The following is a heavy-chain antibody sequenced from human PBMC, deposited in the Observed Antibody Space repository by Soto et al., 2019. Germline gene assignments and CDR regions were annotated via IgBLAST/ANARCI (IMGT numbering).Heavy chain of an antibody. CDR2: INTYNGNT. CDR3: AMVDVYVTPSQKDV. V-gene: IGHV1-18*01. CDR1: GYTFTRYG. J-gene: IGHJ6*02. Sequence: QVQLVQSGAEVKNPGASVKVSCKASGYTFTRYGIGWARQAPGQGLEWMGWINTYNGNTNYAQNVQGRVTLTTDTSPRTAYMEMRGLRSNDTAIYYCAMVDVYVTPSQKDVWGQGTTVIVSS. D-gene: IGHD3-16*01.